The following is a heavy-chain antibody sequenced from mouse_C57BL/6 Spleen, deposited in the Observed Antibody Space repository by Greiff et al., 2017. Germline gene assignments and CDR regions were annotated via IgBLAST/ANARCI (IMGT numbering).Heavy chain of an antibody. CDR1: GFTFSSYA. CDR2: ISDGGSYT. V-gene: IGHV5-4*01. CDR3: ARDLRDYDARDY. D-gene: IGHD2-4*01. J-gene: IGHJ4*01. Sequence: EVKLMESGGGLVKPGGSLKLSCAASGFTFSSYAMSWVRQTPEKRLEWVATISDGGSYTYYPDNVKGRFAISRDNAKNNLYLQMSHLKSEDTAMYYCARDLRDYDARDYWGQGTSVTVSS.